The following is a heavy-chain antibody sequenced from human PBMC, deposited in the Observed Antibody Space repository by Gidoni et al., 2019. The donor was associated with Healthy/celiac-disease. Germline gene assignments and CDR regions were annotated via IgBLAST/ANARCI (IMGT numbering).Heavy chain of an antibody. D-gene: IGHD3-10*01. J-gene: IGHJ4*02. CDR2: IYYSGST. CDR1: GGSISSYY. CDR3: ARDRGGGYLDY. Sequence: QVQLQESGPGLVKPSETLSLTCTVSGGSISSYYWSWIRQPPGKGLEWIGYIYYSGSTNYNPSLKSRVTISVDTSKNQFSLKLSSVTAADTAVYYCARDRGGGYLDYWGQGTLVTVSS. V-gene: IGHV4-59*01.